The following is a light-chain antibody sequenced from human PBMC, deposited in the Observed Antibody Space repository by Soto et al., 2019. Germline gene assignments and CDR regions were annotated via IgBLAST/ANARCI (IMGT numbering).Light chain of an antibody. CDR1: QSISSW. Sequence: DIQMTQSPSTLSASVGDRVTSTCRASQSISSWLAWYQQKPGKAPKLLIYKASSLESGVPSRFSGSGSRTEFTLTISSLQPDDFASYYCQQYNSYSRTFGQGTKVDIK. CDR2: KAS. J-gene: IGKJ1*01. V-gene: IGKV1-5*03. CDR3: QQYNSYSRT.